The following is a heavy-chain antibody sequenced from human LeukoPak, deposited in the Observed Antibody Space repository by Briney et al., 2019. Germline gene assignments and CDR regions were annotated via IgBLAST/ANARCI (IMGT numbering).Heavy chain of an antibody. CDR1: GGSFSGYY. D-gene: IGHD4-23*01. J-gene: IGHJ4*02. Sequence: SETLSLTCAVYGGSFSGYYWSWIRQPPGKGLEWIGEINHSGSTNYNPSLKSRVTISVDMSKNQFSLKLSSVSAADTAVYYCARGLAVVTYYFDYWGQGTLVTVSS. V-gene: IGHV4-34*01. CDR3: ARGLAVVTYYFDY. CDR2: INHSGST.